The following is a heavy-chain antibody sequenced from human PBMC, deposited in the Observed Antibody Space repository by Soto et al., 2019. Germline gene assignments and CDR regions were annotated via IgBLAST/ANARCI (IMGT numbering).Heavy chain of an antibody. CDR3: ARGRSWNDAPFDY. CDR2: INTDGSSS. D-gene: IGHD1-1*01. J-gene: IGHJ4*02. Sequence: EVQLVESGGGLVRPGGSLRLSCAASGFTFSDYWMHWVRQTPGKGLVWISRINTDGSSSTYADSVKGRFTISRDSAKNTLYLHMNSLRAEDTAVYYCARGRSWNDAPFDYWGQGTLVTVSS. CDR1: GFTFSDYW. V-gene: IGHV3-74*01.